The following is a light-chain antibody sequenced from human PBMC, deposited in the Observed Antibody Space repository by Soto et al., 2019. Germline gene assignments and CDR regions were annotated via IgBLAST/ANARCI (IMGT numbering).Light chain of an antibody. CDR3: SSYAGSNNFEV. J-gene: IGLJ1*01. CDR2: DVS. V-gene: IGLV2-14*01. Sequence: QSVLTQPASVSGSPGQSIAISCTGTSSDVGGYNSVSWYQQHPGKAPKLLIYDVSNRPSGVSNRFSGSKSGNTASLTISGLQAEDEADYYCSSYAGSNNFEVFGTGTKVTVL. CDR1: SSDVGGYNS.